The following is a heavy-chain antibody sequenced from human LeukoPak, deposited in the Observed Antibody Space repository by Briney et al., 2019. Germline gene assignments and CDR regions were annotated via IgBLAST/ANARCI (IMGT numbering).Heavy chain of an antibody. CDR3: ARDYGDKSY. J-gene: IGHJ4*02. D-gene: IGHD4-17*01. CDR2: INSAGGST. CDR1: GFTFSNYA. Sequence: GGSLRLSCAASGFTFSNYAMSWVRQAPGKGLEWVSYINSAGGSTSYADSVKGRFTISRDNAKNSLYLQMNSLRAEDTAVYYCARDYGDKSYWGQGTLVTVSS. V-gene: IGHV3-23*01.